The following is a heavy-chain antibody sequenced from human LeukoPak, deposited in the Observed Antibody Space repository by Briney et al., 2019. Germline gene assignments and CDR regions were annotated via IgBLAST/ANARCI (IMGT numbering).Heavy chain of an antibody. Sequence: PGGFLRLSCLVSGFTVNSHYMSWVRQAPGKGLEWVSLIESDGSTFYADSVKDRFTISRDHSKNTLFLQMNTLRAGDTAVYYCARALYYFDYWGQGTLVAVSS. CDR2: IESDGST. J-gene: IGHJ4*02. D-gene: IGHD3-16*01. CDR3: ARALYYFDY. V-gene: IGHV3-66*01. CDR1: GFTVNSHY.